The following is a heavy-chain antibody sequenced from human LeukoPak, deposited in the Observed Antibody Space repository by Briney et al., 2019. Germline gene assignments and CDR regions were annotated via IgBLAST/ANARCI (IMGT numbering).Heavy chain of an antibody. Sequence: SQTLSLTCAISGDSVSSNTAAWYWIRQSPSRGLEWLGRTYYRSKWNHQYAESVKSRITINADTSKHQFSLQLNSVTPDDTAVYYCARDPSGDQGFDCWGQGTLVTVSS. D-gene: IGHD3-10*01. J-gene: IGHJ5*01. CDR1: GDSVSSNTAA. V-gene: IGHV6-1*01. CDR3: ARDPSGDQGFDC. CDR2: TYYRSKWNH.